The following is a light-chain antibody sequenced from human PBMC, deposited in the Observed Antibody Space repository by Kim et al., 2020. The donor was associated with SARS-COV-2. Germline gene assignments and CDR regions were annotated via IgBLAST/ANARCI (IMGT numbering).Light chain of an antibody. Sequence: YPGERGTLSCRASHSVTNNYLAWYQKKVGQPPRLLIYGASSRATGIPDRFSGSVSGTDFILTISRLEPEDFAVYYCQQYGKSPITFGQGTRLEIK. J-gene: IGKJ5*01. CDR2: GAS. CDR1: HSVTNNY. V-gene: IGKV3-20*01. CDR3: QQYGKSPIT.